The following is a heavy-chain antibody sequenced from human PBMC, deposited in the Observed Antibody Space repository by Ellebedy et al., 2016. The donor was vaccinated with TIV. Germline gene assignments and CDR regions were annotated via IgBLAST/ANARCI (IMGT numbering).Heavy chain of an antibody. CDR2: VYYSGST. J-gene: IGHJ3*02. V-gene: IGHV4-30-4*01. CDR1: GGSISSDDYY. Sequence: SETLSLTCTVSGGSISSDDYYWSWIRQSPGTGLEWIGYVYYSGSTYYNPSLKSRFTISGDTSKNQFSLHLTSVTAADTAVYYCARQKTDSGSFLCDIWGQGTLVTVSS. D-gene: IGHD3-3*01. CDR3: ARQKTDSGSFLCDI.